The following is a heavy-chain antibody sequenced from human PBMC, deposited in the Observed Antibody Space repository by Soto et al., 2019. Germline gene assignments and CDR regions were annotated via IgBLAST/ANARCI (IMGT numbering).Heavy chain of an antibody. CDR1: GFTFDSFA. J-gene: IGHJ4*02. Sequence: DVQLVESGGGLVQPGRSLRLSCAASGFTFDSFAMQWIRQVPGKGLEWVSSISWNSATIAYADAVKGRFTISRDNANNVVYRQMNSLRAEDTGFYYCAKGDTRDYWGQGTLVTVSS. CDR2: ISWNSATI. D-gene: IGHD5-18*01. CDR3: AKGDTRDY. V-gene: IGHV3-9*01.